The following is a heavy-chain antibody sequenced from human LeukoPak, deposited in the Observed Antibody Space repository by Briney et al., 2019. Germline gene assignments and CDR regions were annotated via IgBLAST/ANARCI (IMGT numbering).Heavy chain of an antibody. CDR2: ISSSSSYI. CDR3: AREGYYYYSGTDY. V-gene: IGHV3-21*01. J-gene: IGHJ4*02. Sequence: GGSLRLSCAASGFTFSSYSMNWVRQAPGKGLEWVSSISSSSSYIYYADSVKGRFTISRDNAKNSLYLQMNSLRAEDTAVYYCAREGYYYYSGTDYWGQGTLVTVSS. D-gene: IGHD3-22*01. CDR1: GFTFSSYS.